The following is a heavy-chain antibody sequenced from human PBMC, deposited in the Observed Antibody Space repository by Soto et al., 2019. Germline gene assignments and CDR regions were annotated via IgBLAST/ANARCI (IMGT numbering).Heavy chain of an antibody. J-gene: IGHJ3*01. D-gene: IGHD3-10*01. CDR1: GYSFTSYW. V-gene: IGHV5-10-1*01. CDR2: IDPSDSYT. Sequence: PGESLKISCKGSGYSFTSYWISWVRQMPGKGLEWMGRIDPSDSYTNYSPSFQGHVTISADKSISTAYLQWSSLKASDTAMYYCARRPLIYGSGSYLYLTLSDVLDFSGQGTLVIVSS. CDR3: ARRPLIYGSGSYLYLTLSDVLDF.